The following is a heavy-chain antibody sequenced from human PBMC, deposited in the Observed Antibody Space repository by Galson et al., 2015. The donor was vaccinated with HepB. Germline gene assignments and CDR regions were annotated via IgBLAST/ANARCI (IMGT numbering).Heavy chain of an antibody. CDR1: GFTFSRYA. Sequence: SLRLSCAASGFTFSRYAMSWVRQAPGKGLEWVSTVTGNGGSTYYADSVKGRFTISRDNSKNTLYLQMNSLRAEDTAVYYCAKDNLVANGPFDYWGQGTLVSVSS. CDR3: AKDNLVANGPFDY. D-gene: IGHD2-15*01. CDR2: VTGNGGST. V-gene: IGHV3-23*01. J-gene: IGHJ4*02.